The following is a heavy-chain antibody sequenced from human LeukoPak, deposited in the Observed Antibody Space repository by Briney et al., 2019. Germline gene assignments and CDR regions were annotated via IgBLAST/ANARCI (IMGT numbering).Heavy chain of an antibody. CDR2: INHSGST. CDR3: ARGQDYYDSSGYPLSAEYFQH. D-gene: IGHD3-22*01. Sequence: SETLSLTCAVYGGSFSGYYWSWIRQPPGKGLEWIGEINHSGSTNYNPSLKSRVTISVDTSKNQFSLKLSSVTAADMAVYYCARGQDYYDSSGYPLSAEYFQHWGQGTLVTVSS. V-gene: IGHV4-34*01. CDR1: GGSFSGYY. J-gene: IGHJ1*01.